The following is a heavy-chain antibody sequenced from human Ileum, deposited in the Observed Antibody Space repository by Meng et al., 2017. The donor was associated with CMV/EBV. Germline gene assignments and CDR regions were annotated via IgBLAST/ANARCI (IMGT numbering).Heavy chain of an antibody. J-gene: IGHJ4*02. CDR1: GFTFSGYS. D-gene: IGHD4-11*01. Sequence: GESLKISCAASGFTFSGYSMNWVRQAPGKGLEWVSVISSSGHIYYADSMKGRFTISRDNAKNSLYLQMNSLRAEDTAVYYCARDMGIYTNYVYYWGQGTLVTVSS. V-gene: IGHV3-21*01. CDR3: ARDMGIYTNYVYY. CDR2: ISSSGHI.